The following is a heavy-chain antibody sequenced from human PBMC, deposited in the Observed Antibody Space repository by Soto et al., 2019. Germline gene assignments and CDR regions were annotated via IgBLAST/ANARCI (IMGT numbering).Heavy chain of an antibody. D-gene: IGHD3-3*01. V-gene: IGHV4-59*08. J-gene: IGHJ4*02. Sequence: SEALSLTCTVSGGSISSYYWSWIRQPPGKGLEWIGYIHYSGTTNYNPSLKSRVTISADTSKNQFSLKLSSVTAADTAVYYCARGHYDFWSGYFATIDYWGQGTLVTVSS. CDR3: ARGHYDFWSGYFATIDY. CDR2: IHYSGTT. CDR1: GGSISSYY.